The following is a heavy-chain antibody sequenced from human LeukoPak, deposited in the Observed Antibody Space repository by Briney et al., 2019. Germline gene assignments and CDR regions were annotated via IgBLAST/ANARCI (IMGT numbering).Heavy chain of an antibody. V-gene: IGHV4-38-2*02. CDR1: GYSISSGYY. CDR3: ARRRMVFDY. Sequence: SETLSLTCTVSGYSISSGYYWGWIRQPPGKGLEWIGSFYHSGSTYYNPSLKSRVTISVDTSKNQFSLKLSSVTAADTAVYYCARRRMVFDYWGQGTLVTVSS. J-gene: IGHJ4*02. CDR2: FYHSGST. D-gene: IGHD2-15*01.